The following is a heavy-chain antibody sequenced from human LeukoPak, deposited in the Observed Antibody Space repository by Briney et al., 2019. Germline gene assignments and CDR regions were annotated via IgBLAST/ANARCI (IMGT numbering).Heavy chain of an antibody. CDR3: ATGIAVAGPEFGFDY. Sequence: GESLKISCKGSGYSFTSYWIGWVRQMPGKGLEWMGNICPGDSDTRYSPSFQGQVTISADKSISTAYLQWSSLKASDTAMYYCATGIAVAGPEFGFDYWGQGTLVTVSS. CDR1: GYSFTSYW. CDR2: ICPGDSDT. V-gene: IGHV5-51*01. D-gene: IGHD6-19*01. J-gene: IGHJ4*02.